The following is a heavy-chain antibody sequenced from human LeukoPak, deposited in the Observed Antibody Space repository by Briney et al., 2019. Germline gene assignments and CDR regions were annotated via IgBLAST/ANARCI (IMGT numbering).Heavy chain of an antibody. CDR2: INPNSGGT. V-gene: IGHV1-2*02. CDR3: VRDLDSSGWATFNY. Sequence: GASVKVSCKACGYTFTGDYMHWVRQAPGQGLEWMGWINPNSGGTNYAQKFQGRVTMTRDTSISTAYMELSSLRSDDAAVYYCVRDLDSSGWATFNYWGQGTLVTVSS. CDR1: GYTFTGDY. D-gene: IGHD6-19*01. J-gene: IGHJ4*02.